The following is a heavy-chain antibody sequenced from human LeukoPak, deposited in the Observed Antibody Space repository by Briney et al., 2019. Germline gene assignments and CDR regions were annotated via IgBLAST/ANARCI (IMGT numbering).Heavy chain of an antibody. CDR1: GGSINNYY. CDR3: ATCSGGSCY. CDR2: IYTSGNT. J-gene: IGHJ4*02. V-gene: IGHV4-4*07. D-gene: IGHD2-15*01. Sequence: SETLSLTCSVSGGSINNYYWSWIRQPAGEGLEWIGRIYTSGNTNYSPSFKSRVTMSVDMSKNQFSLKLSSVTAADTAVYYCATCSGGSCYWGQGTLATVSS.